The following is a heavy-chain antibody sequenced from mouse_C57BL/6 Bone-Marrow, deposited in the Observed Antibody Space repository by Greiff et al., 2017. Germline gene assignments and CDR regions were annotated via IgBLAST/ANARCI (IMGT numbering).Heavy chain of an antibody. CDR2: ISSGSSTI. CDR1: GFTFSDYG. D-gene: IGHD1-1*01. J-gene: IGHJ1*03. CDR3: ARRSAVVYFDV. Sequence: EVKLVESGGGLVKPGGSLKLSCAASGFTFSDYGMHWVRQAPEKGLEWVAYISSGSSTIYYADTVKGRFTISRDNAKNTLFLQMTSLRSEDTAMYYCARRSAVVYFDVWGTGTTVTVSS. V-gene: IGHV5-17*01.